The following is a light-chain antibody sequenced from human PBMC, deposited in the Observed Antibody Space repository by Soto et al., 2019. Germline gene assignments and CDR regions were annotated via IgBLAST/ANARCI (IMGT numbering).Light chain of an antibody. CDR3: QQYNSLYT. V-gene: IGKV1-5*03. CDR1: QSISSW. J-gene: IGKJ2*01. Sequence: DIHMTQSPSTLSASVGDRVTITCRASQSISSWLAWYQQKPGKAPMLLIYKASSLESGVPSRFIGSGSGTKAAFTISSQQADDVVTNYCQQYNSLYTFGQGTKLEIK. CDR2: KAS.